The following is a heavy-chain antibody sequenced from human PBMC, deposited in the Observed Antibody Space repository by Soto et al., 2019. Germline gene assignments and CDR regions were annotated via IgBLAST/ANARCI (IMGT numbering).Heavy chain of an antibody. CDR1: GGSISSSTYF. J-gene: IGHJ4*02. CDR2: IAYSGSA. CDR3: VRHYYGAGSYLPTFRY. D-gene: IGHD3-10*01. Sequence: QLQLQESGPGLVKPSETLSVTCTASGGSISSSTYFWGWIRQHPGKGMEWIGGIAYSGSAYYSPSLKSRVTISVDTSKNQFSLRLSSVTAADTAVYYCVRHYYGAGSYLPTFRYWCQVTLVTVAS. V-gene: IGHV4-39*01.